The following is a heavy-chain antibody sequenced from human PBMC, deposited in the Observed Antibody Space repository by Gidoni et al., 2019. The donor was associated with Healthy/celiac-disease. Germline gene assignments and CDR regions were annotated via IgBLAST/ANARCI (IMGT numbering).Heavy chain of an antibody. V-gene: IGHV4-34*01. Sequence: QVQLQQWSAGLLKPSETLSLTCAVYGGSFSGYYWSWIRQPPGKGLEWIGEINHSGSTNYNPSLKSRVTISVDTSKNQFSLKLSSVTAADTAVYYCARDRRMITFGGVIVFDYWGQGTLVTVSS. D-gene: IGHD3-16*02. CDR1: GGSFSGYY. CDR3: ARDRRMITFGGVIVFDY. J-gene: IGHJ4*02. CDR2: INHSGST.